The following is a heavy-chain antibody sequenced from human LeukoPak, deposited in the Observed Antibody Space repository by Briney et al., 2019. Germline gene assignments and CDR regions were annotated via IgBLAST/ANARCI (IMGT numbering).Heavy chain of an antibody. D-gene: IGHD4-17*01. CDR3: ARDIWDYGDYGFDP. Sequence: SETLSPTCTVSGGSISSYYWSWIRQPPGKGLEWIGYIYYSGSTNYNPSLKSRVTISVDTSKNQFSLKLSSVTAADTAVYYCARDIWDYGDYGFDPWGQGTLVTVSS. V-gene: IGHV4-59*01. CDR2: IYYSGST. CDR1: GGSISSYY. J-gene: IGHJ5*02.